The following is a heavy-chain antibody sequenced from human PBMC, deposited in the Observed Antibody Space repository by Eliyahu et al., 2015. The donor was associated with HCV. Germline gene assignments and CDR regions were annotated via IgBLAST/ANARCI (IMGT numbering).Heavy chain of an antibody. Sequence: QVQLVQSGAEVKKPGASVKVSCKASGYTFTSYGISWVRQAPGQGLEWMGWISAYNGNTNYAQKPQGRVTMTTDTSTSTAYMELRSLRSDDTAVYYCAREGYYDSSGYPAGEGYFDLWGRGTLVTVSS. V-gene: IGHV1-18*01. CDR3: AREGYYDSSGYPAGEGYFDL. D-gene: IGHD3-22*01. CDR2: ISAYNGNT. J-gene: IGHJ2*01. CDR1: GYTFTSYG.